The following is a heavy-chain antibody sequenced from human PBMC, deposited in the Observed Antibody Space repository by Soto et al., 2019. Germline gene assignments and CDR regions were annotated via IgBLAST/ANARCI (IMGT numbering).Heavy chain of an antibody. D-gene: IGHD4-17*01. J-gene: IGHJ4*02. CDR2: IYHSGVT. CDR1: GGSISSTNW. V-gene: IGHV4-4*01. CDR3: ARGGGGAGDYNGHFDX. Sequence: PSATLSLTGDVSGGSISSTNWCSWVRQPPGKGLEWVGEIYHSGVTNCGPSLRSRVTMSVDKSNNQFSLNLRSVTAADTAVYRCARGGGGAGDYNGHFDXWGQGILVTVSX.